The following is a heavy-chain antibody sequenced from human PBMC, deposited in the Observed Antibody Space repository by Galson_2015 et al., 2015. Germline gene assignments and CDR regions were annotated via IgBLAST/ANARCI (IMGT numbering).Heavy chain of an antibody. V-gene: IGHV3-23*01. J-gene: IGHJ6*02. D-gene: IGHD2-2*01. CDR2: ISGSGGST. CDR1: GFTFSSYA. Sequence: SCAASGFTFSSYAMSWVRQAPGTGLAWVSAISGSGGSTYYADSVKGRFTISSDNSKNTLYLQMNSLRAEDTAVYYCAKGPRHNIVLVPAAKPYHYYGIDVWGQGTTVTVSS. CDR3: AKGPRHNIVLVPAAKPYHYYGIDV.